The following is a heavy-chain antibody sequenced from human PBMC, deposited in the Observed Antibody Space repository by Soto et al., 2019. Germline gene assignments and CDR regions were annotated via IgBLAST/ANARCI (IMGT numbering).Heavy chain of an antibody. CDR1: GFTFSSYD. Sequence: EVQLVESGGGLVQPGGSLRLSCAASGFTFSSYDMHWVRQATGKGLEWVSAIGTAGDTYYPGSVKGRFTISRENAKNSLYLQMNSLRAGDTAVYYCARGAETTRFFWYFDLWGRGTLVTVSS. V-gene: IGHV3-13*01. CDR2: IGTAGDT. D-gene: IGHD1-7*01. CDR3: ARGAETTRFFWYFDL. J-gene: IGHJ2*01.